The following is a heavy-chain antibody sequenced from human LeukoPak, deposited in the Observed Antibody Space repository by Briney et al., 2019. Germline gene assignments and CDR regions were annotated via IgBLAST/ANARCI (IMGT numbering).Heavy chain of an antibody. CDR2: ISTNSKTI. V-gene: IGHV3-48*01. D-gene: IGHD3-22*01. CDR1: GFTFSRYS. CDR3: ATYFDSTGYFEEAYDT. Sequence: PGGSLRLSCAASGFTFSRYSMNWVRQAPGKGLEWVAYISTNSKTIYSGDSVKDRSSISRDNDKNLLYLQMDSLRVEDTAVYHCATYFDSTGYFEEAYDTWGQGTLVTVSA. J-gene: IGHJ4*03.